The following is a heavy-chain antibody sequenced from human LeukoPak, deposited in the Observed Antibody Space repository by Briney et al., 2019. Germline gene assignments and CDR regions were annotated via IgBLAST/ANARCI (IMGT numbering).Heavy chain of an antibody. Sequence: GASVKVSCKASGHTFTSYYIHWVRQVPGQGLEWMGIINPSGGSTTYAQKLQGRVTMTTDTSTSTAYMELRSLRSDDTAVYYCARDSRVGYDILTGWPDYWGQGTLVTVSS. CDR1: GHTFTSYY. CDR2: INPSGGST. CDR3: ARDSRVGYDILTGWPDY. J-gene: IGHJ4*02. D-gene: IGHD3-9*01. V-gene: IGHV1-46*01.